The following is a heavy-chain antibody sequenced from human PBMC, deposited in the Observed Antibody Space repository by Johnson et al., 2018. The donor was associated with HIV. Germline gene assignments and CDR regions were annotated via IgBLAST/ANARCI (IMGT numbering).Heavy chain of an antibody. CDR2: ISYDGSNK. Sequence: QVHLVESGGGVVQPERSLRLSCSASGFTFSSYAMHWVRQAPGKGLEWVACISYDGSNKYYAGSVKGRFTISRDNSKNTLYLQMNSLRTEDTAVYSCAREDRPDGFDIWGQGTMVTVSS. CDR1: GFTFSSYA. J-gene: IGHJ3*02. CDR3: AREDRPDGFDI. V-gene: IGHV3-30*04.